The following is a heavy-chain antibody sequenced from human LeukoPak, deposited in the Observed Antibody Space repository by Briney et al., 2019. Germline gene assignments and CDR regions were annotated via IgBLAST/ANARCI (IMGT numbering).Heavy chain of an antibody. D-gene: IGHD1-26*01. CDR3: ARGGGSYTPRFDY. CDR1: GFTFDDYG. CDR2: ISGSGGTT. Sequence: TGGSLRLSCAASGFTFDDYGMTWIRQAPGKGLEWVSSISGSGGTTYYADSVRGRFTISRDNSKNTLYVQMNSLRVEDTAVYYCARGGGSYTPRFDYWGQGTLVTVSS. V-gene: IGHV3-23*01. J-gene: IGHJ4*02.